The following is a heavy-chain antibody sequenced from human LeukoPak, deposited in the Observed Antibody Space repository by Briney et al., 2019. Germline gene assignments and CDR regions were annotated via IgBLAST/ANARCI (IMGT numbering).Heavy chain of an antibody. V-gene: IGHV3-21*01. CDR1: GFTFSRFT. D-gene: IGHD4-17*01. J-gene: IGHJ4*02. Sequence: GGSLRLSCSASGFTFSRFTMHWVRQTPGEGLEWLSSITGSGAHIYYANSVKGRFTISRDNAKNSLYLQLNSLRAEDTAVYYCARDDGDYAHPVDYWGQGTLVTVSS. CDR3: ARDDGDYAHPVDY. CDR2: ITGSGAHI.